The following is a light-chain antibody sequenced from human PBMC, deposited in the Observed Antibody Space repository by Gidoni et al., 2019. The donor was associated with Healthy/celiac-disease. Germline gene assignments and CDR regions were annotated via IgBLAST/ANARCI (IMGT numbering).Light chain of an antibody. CDR1: QSVSISY. J-gene: IGKJ1*01. CDR2: GAS. V-gene: IGKV3-20*01. CDR3: QQYGSSPT. Sequence: IVLTQSPGTLSLSPGERATLPCRASQSVSISYLAWYQQKPSQAPRLLIYGASSRATGIPDRFSGSGCGTDFTLTISRLEPEDFAVYYCQQYGSSPTFGQGTKVEIK.